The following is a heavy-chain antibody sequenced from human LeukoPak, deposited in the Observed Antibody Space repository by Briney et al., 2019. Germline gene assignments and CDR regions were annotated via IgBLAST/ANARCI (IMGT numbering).Heavy chain of an antibody. V-gene: IGHV3-23*01. Sequence: PSETLSLTCTVSGGSISSSSYYWGWIRQAPGKGLEWVSAISGSGGSTYYADSVKGRFTISRDNSKNTLYLQMNSLRAEDTAVYYCAKDRRVWESYYWSNWFDTWGQGTLVTVSS. CDR1: GGSISSSSYY. D-gene: IGHD1-26*01. J-gene: IGHJ5*02. CDR2: ISGSGGST. CDR3: AKDRRVWESYYWSNWFDT.